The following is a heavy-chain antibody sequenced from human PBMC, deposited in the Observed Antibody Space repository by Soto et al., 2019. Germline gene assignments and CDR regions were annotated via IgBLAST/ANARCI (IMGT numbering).Heavy chain of an antibody. CDR1: GFTFSSYA. CDR2: ISGSGGST. V-gene: IGHV3-23*01. D-gene: IGHD3-22*01. Sequence: PGGSLRLSCAASGFTFSSYAMSWVRQAPGKGLEWVSAISGSGGSTYYADSVKGRFTISRDNSKNTLYLQMNSLRADDTAVYYCAKDRGYYYDSEVIGPTSQHRWGQGTLVTVSS. J-gene: IGHJ4*02. CDR3: AKDRGYYYDSEVIGPTSQHR.